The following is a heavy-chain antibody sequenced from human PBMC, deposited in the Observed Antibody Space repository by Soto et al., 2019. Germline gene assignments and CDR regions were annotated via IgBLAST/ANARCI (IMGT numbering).Heavy chain of an antibody. V-gene: IGHV4-59*01. J-gene: IGHJ5*02. D-gene: IGHD3-22*01. CDR2: IDDSGST. CDR1: GGATSSYY. Sequence: SETLSLTCTVSGGATSSYYWSWIRQPPGKGLEWIGNIDDSGSTNYNPYYKSRVTISVDTSKNQFSLKVSSVTAADTAVYYCARNVPDPSGSYRRWFDPWGQGTLVTVSS. CDR3: ARNVPDPSGSYRRWFDP.